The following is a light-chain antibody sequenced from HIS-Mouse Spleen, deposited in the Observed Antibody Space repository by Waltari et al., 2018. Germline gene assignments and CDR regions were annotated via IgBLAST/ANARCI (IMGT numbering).Light chain of an antibody. CDR3: QQYNNWPPWT. CDR2: GAS. Sequence: EIVMTQSPATMSVSPGERATLSCRASPSVSSNLAWYQQKPGQAPRLLNYGASTRATGIPARFSGSGSGTEFTLTISSLQSEDFAVYYCQQYNNWPPWTFGQGTKVEIK. V-gene: IGKV3-15*01. CDR1: PSVSSN. J-gene: IGKJ1*01.